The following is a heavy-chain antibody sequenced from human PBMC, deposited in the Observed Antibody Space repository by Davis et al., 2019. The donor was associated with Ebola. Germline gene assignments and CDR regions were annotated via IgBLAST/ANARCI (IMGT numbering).Heavy chain of an antibody. CDR1: GGSFSGYY. D-gene: IGHD2/OR15-2a*01. CDR3: ARSRPFF. V-gene: IGHV4-34*01. Sequence: SETLSLTCAVYGGSFSGYYWSWIRQPPGKGLEWIGEINHSGSTNYNPSLKSRVTISVDTSKNQFSLKLTSVTAADTAVYYCARSRPFFWGQGTLVTVSS. CDR2: INHSGST. J-gene: IGHJ4*02.